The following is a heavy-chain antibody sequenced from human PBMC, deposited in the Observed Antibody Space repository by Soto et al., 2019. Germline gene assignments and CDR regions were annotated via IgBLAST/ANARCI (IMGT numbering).Heavy chain of an antibody. Sequence: PGGSLSLSCTPSVFTFSRDSMSWVRQARGKGLEWVSSISSTTNYIYYADSMKGRFTVSRDNAKNSVYLDMNSLSAEDTAVYYCARESEDLTSNFDYWGQGTLVTVSS. V-gene: IGHV3-21*01. CDR1: VFTFSRDS. J-gene: IGHJ4*02. CDR2: ISSTTNYI. CDR3: ARESEDLTSNFDY.